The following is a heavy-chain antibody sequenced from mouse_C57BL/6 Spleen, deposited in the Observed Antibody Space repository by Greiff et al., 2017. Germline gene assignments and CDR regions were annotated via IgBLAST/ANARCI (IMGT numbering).Heavy chain of an antibody. CDR1: GYTFTSYD. D-gene: IGHD2-5*01. Sequence: QVQLQQSGPELVKPGASVKLSCKASGYTFTSYDINWVKQRPGQGLEWIGWIYPRDGSTKYNEKFKGKATLTVDTSSSTAYRELHSLTSEDSAVYFCARSGRAYYSNYNYFDYWGQGTTLTVSS. J-gene: IGHJ2*01. V-gene: IGHV1-85*01. CDR2: IYPRDGST. CDR3: ARSGRAYYSNYNYFDY.